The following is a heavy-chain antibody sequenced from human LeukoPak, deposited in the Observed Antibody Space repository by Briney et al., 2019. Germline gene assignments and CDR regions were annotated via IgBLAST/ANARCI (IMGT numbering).Heavy chain of an antibody. J-gene: IGHJ4*02. CDR3: TRYYDYVWGSYRYPDPFDF. CDR2: IRSKGYGGTT. V-gene: IGHV3-49*03. Sequence: GGSLRLSCTASGFNFGDYAMSWFCQTPGKGLEWVGFIRSKGYGGTTEYAASVKGRFSISRDDSKSIAYLQLNSLKTEDTAVYYCTRYYDYVWGSYRYPDPFDFWGQGTLVTVSS. D-gene: IGHD3-16*02. CDR1: GFNFGDYA.